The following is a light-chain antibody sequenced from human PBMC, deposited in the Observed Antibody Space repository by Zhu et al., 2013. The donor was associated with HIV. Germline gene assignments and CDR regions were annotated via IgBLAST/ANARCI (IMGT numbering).Light chain of an antibody. CDR3: QQRSTWLFT. CDR1: QSVSRS. V-gene: IGKV3-11*01. J-gene: IGKJ3*01. CDR2: DAS. Sequence: EIVLTQSPATLSLSPGERATLSCRASQSVSRSLAWYQQKPGQAPRLLIYDASNRATGIPARFSGSGSGTDFTLTISSLEPEDFAVYYCQQRSTWLFTFGPGTKVDIK.